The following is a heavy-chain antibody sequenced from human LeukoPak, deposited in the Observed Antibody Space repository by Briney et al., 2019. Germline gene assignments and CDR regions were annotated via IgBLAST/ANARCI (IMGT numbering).Heavy chain of an antibody. CDR2: IIPIFGTA. D-gene: IGHD3-10*01. V-gene: IGHV1-69*13. CDR3: AREGSYYAVRGVIIHAFDI. CDR1: GYTFTSYD. J-gene: IGHJ3*02. Sequence: SVKVSCKASGYTFTSYDINWVRQATGQGLEWMGGIIPIFGTANYAQKFQGRVTITADESTSTAYMELSSLRSEDTAVYYCAREGSYYAVRGVIIHAFDIWGQGTMVTVSS.